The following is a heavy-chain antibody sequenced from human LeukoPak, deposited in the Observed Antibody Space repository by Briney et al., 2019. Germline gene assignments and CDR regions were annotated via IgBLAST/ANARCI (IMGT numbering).Heavy chain of an antibody. CDR1: GGSFSGYY. CDR3: ARARKWYYGSGSYYPYFFDY. V-gene: IGHV4-34*01. CDR2: INHSGST. Sequence: SETLSLTCAVYGGSFSGYYWSWIRQPPGKGLEWSGEINHSGSTNYNPSLKSRVTISVDTSKNQFSLKLSSVTAAGTAVYYCARARKWYYGSGSYYPYFFDYWGQGTLVTVSS. J-gene: IGHJ4*02. D-gene: IGHD3-10*01.